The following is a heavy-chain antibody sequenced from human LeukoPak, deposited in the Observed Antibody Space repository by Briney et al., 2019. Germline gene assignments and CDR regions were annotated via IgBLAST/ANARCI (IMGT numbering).Heavy chain of an antibody. J-gene: IGHJ4*02. D-gene: IGHD3-3*01. CDR2: ISNSGGTI. CDR3: ATPPITIFGVVSDY. CDR1: RFTFSDYY. V-gene: IGHV3-11*01. Sequence: PGGSLRLSCAASRFTFSDYYMSWIRQAPGKGLEWVSFISNSGGTIYYADSVKGRFTISRDNAKKSLYLQMNSLRAEDTAVYYCATPPITIFGVVSDYWGQGTLVTVSS.